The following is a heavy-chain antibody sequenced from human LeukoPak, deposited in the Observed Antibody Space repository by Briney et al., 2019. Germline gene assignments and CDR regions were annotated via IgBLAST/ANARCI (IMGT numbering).Heavy chain of an antibody. J-gene: IGHJ6*02. D-gene: IGHD2-2*01. CDR2: INPNSGGT. Sequence: ASVKVSCKASGYTLTGYYMHWVRQAPGQGLEWMGWINPNSGGTNYAQKFQGRVTMTRDTSISTAYMELSRLRSDDTAVYYCASLPLYCSSTSCYSRIYGMDVWGQGTTVTVSS. V-gene: IGHV1-2*02. CDR1: GYTLTGYY. CDR3: ASLPLYCSSTSCYSRIYGMDV.